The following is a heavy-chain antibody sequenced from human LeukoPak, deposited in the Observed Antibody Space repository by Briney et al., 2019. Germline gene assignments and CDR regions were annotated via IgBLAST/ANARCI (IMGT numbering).Heavy chain of an antibody. Sequence: GGSLRLSCAASGFTFSSHWMHWVRQGPGKRLVWVSRINSDGSRTIYADSVKGRFTISRDSAKNTLYLQMNSQRAEDTAVYYCAREVGDYYDSSGSFGYWGQGTLVTVSS. J-gene: IGHJ4*02. CDR3: AREVGDYYDSSGSFGY. V-gene: IGHV3-74*01. D-gene: IGHD3-22*01. CDR2: INSDGSRT. CDR1: GFTFSSHW.